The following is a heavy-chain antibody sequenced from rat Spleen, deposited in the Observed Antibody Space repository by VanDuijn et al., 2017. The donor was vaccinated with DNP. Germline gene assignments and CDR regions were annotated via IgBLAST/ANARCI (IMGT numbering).Heavy chain of an antibody. CDR3: TRESWGYVMDA. D-gene: IGHD5-1*01. V-gene: IGHV2S75*01. CDR1: GFSLTNYG. CDR2: IWGHGST. J-gene: IGHJ4*01. Sequence: QVQLKESGPVLVQASETLSLTCTVSGFSLTNYGVIWVRQSPGKGLEWMGIIWGHGSTDYNSALKSRLSINRDTSKSQVFLKMNSLQQEDTAIYYCTRESWGYVMDAWGQGASVTVAS.